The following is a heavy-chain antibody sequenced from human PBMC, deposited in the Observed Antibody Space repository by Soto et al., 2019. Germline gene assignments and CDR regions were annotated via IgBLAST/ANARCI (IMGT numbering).Heavy chain of an antibody. Sequence: ETLSLTCTVSGGSISSSSYYWGRIRQPPEKGLEWIGSIYYSGSTYYNPSLKSLVTISVDTSKYQFSLKLSSVTAAVSSVYYCARRAAAGTFDYWGQGTLVTVSS. CDR3: ARRAAAGTFDY. V-gene: IGHV4-39*01. D-gene: IGHD6-13*01. CDR1: GGSISSSSYY. J-gene: IGHJ4*02. CDR2: IYYSGST.